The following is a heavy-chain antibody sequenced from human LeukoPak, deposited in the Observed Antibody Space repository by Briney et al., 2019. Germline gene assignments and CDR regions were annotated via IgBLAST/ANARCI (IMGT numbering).Heavy chain of an antibody. CDR2: IHTNTGNP. Sequence: GASVKVSCKASGYTFTDYAMNWVRQAPGQGLEWMGGIHTNTGNPTYAQGFTGRFVFSLDTSVSTAYLQISSVRAEDTAVYYCARKHSFDAFDIWGQGTMVTVSS. V-gene: IGHV7-4-1*02. D-gene: IGHD2/OR15-2a*01. CDR1: GYTFTDYA. CDR3: ARKHSFDAFDI. J-gene: IGHJ3*02.